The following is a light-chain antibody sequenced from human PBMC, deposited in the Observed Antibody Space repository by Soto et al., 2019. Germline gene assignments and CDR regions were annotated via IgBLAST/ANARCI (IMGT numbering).Light chain of an antibody. CDR2: GTS. Sequence: EVVLIQSPGTLSLSPGERATLSCRASQSVSSSHLAWYQQRLGQAPRLLIYGTSDRATGIPDRFSGSRSGTDFTLTITRLEPEDFAVYYCQQYSSSPGTFGQGTKVDIK. V-gene: IGKV3-20*01. CDR3: QQYSSSPGT. CDR1: QSVSSSH. J-gene: IGKJ1*01.